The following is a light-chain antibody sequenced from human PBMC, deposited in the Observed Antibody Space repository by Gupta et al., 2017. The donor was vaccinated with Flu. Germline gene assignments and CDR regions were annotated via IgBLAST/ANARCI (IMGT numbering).Light chain of an antibody. CDR3: AAWDDSLNGFYV. V-gene: IGLV1-44*01. Sequence: SNIGTNTVNWYQQLPGTAPKLLIYSNSQRPSGVPDRFSGSKSGTSASLAITGLQSEDEADYYCAAWDDSLNGFYVFGPGTKVTV. J-gene: IGLJ1*01. CDR2: SNS. CDR1: SNIGTNT.